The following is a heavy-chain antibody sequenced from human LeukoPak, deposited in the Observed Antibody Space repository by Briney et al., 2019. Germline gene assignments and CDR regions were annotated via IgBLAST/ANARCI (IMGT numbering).Heavy chain of an antibody. CDR3: AKEAPTDYAFDI. V-gene: IGHV4-39*07. Sequence: SETLSLTCTVSGGSISSSSYYWGWIRQPPGKGLEWIGNIYYSGSTYYNPSLKSRVTISVDTSKKQLSLRLSSVTAADTAVYYCAKEAPTDYAFDIWGQGTMVTVSS. D-gene: IGHD3/OR15-3a*01. CDR2: IYYSGST. J-gene: IGHJ3*02. CDR1: GGSISSSSYY.